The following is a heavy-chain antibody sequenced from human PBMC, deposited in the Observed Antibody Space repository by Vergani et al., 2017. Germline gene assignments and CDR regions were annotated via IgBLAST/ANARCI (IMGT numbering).Heavy chain of an antibody. D-gene: IGHD5-12*01. Sequence: EVQLVQSGAEVKKPGESLKISCKGSGYSFTSYWIGWVRQMPGKGLEWMGIIYPGDSDTRYSPSFQGQVTISADKSISTAYLQWSSLKASDTAMYYCARVVATYNVHTYYYMDVWGKGTTVTVSS. CDR2: IYPGDSDT. J-gene: IGHJ6*03. CDR1: GYSFTSYW. CDR3: ARVVATYNVHTYYYMDV. V-gene: IGHV5-51*03.